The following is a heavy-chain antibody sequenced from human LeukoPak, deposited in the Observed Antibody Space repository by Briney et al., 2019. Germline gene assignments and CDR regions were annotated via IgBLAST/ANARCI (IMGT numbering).Heavy chain of an antibody. CDR2: IYSSGST. Sequence: SETMSLTCTVSGGSINNYYWSWIRQPAGKGLEWIGRIYSSGSTNCNPSLKSRVAMSIGTSRNHFSLKLTSVTAADTAIYYCARSFDTHAFDIWGQGTVVTVSS. CDR1: GGSINNYY. V-gene: IGHV4-4*07. CDR3: ARSFDTHAFDI. J-gene: IGHJ3*02.